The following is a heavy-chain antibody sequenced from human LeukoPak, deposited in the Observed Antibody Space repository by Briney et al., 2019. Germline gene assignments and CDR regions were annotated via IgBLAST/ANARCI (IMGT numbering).Heavy chain of an antibody. CDR3: AKDICGRLLPED. V-gene: IGHV3-33*06. CDR2: IWFDGSNK. Sequence: PGRSLRLSCAASGFTFSTYGMHWVRQAPGKGLEWVAVIWFDGSNKFYADSVKGRFTISRDNSKNTLYLQMNSLRVEDTAMYYCAKDICGRLLPEDWGQGTLVTVST. CDR1: GFTFSTYG. D-gene: IGHD1-26*01. J-gene: IGHJ4*02.